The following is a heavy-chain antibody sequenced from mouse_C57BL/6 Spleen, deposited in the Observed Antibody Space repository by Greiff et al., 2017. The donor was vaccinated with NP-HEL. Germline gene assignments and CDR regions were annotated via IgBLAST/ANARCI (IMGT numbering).Heavy chain of an antibody. CDR1: GYTFTDYY. Sequence: VQLKQSGPELVKPGASVKISCKASGYTFTDYYMNWVKQSHGKSLEWIGDINPNNGGTSYNQKFKGKATLTVDKSSSTAYMELRSLTSEDSAVYYCARGISYAMDYWGQGTSVTVSS. CDR3: ARGISYAMDY. CDR2: INPNNGGT. V-gene: IGHV1-26*01. J-gene: IGHJ4*01.